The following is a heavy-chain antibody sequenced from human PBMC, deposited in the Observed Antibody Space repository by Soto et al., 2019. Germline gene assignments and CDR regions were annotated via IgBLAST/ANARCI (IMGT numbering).Heavy chain of an antibody. Sequence: QVQLVQSGAEVKKPGSSVKVSCKASGGTFSSYTISWVRQAPGQGLEWMGRIIPILGIANYAQKFQGRVTITADKSTSTAYMELSSLRSEDTAVYYCARAGGDYSNYDFDYGGQGTLVTASS. CDR1: GGTFSSYT. CDR2: IIPILGIA. CDR3: ARAGGDYSNYDFDY. J-gene: IGHJ4*02. D-gene: IGHD4-4*01. V-gene: IGHV1-69*02.